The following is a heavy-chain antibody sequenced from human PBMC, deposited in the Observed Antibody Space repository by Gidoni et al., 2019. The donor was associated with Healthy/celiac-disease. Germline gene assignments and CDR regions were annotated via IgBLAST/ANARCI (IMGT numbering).Heavy chain of an antibody. CDR2: IYTSGST. V-gene: IGHV4-4*07. CDR3: ARENVLLWFGELSSFYYGMDV. Sequence: QVQLQESGPGLVKPSETLSLTCTGSGGSISSYYWSWIRQHAGKGLEWIGRIYTSGSTNYTPALQSRVTISVDTSKNQFSLKLSSVTAADTAVYYCARENVLLWFGELSSFYYGMDVWGQGTTVTVSS. J-gene: IGHJ6*02. CDR1: GGSISSYY. D-gene: IGHD3-10*01.